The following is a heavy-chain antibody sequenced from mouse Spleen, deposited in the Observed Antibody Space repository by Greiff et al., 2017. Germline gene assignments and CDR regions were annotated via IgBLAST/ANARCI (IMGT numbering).Heavy chain of an antibody. CDR2: INPNNGGT. J-gene: IGHJ4*01. CDR1: GYTFTDYN. Sequence: VQLQQSGPELVKPGASVKMSCKASGYTFTDYNMHWVKQSHGKSLEWIGYINPNNGGTSYNQKFKGKATLTVDKSSSTAYMELRSLTSEDSAVYYCARGYYGSVYAMDYWGQGTSVTVSS. CDR3: ARGYYGSVYAMDY. D-gene: IGHD1-1*01. V-gene: IGHV1-22*01.